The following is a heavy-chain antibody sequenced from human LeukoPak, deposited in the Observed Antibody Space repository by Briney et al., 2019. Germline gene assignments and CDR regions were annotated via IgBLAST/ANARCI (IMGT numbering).Heavy chain of an antibody. D-gene: IGHD3-22*01. Sequence: SETLSLTCTVSGGSISSYCWSWIRQPPGKGLEWIGYIYYSGSTNYNPSLKSRVTISVDTSKNQFSLKLSSVTAADTAVYYCARSAHYYDSSGYPYFQHWGQGTLVTVSS. CDR3: ARSAHYYDSSGYPYFQH. CDR2: IYYSGST. V-gene: IGHV4-59*08. CDR1: GGSISSYC. J-gene: IGHJ1*01.